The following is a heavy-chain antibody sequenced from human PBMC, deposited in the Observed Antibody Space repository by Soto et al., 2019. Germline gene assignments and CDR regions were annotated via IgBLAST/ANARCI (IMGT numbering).Heavy chain of an antibody. CDR1: GYTFTSHG. J-gene: IGHJ3*02. CDR2: ISAYNGNT. D-gene: IGHD6-19*01. V-gene: IGHV1-18*04. CDR3: ARDSAGYSSGWGDAFDI. Sequence: ASVKVSCKASGYTFTSHGISWVRQAPGQGLEWMGWISAYNGNTNYAQKLQGRVTMTTDTSTSTAYLELRSLRSDDTAVYYCARDSAGYSSGWGDAFDIWGQGTMVTVSS.